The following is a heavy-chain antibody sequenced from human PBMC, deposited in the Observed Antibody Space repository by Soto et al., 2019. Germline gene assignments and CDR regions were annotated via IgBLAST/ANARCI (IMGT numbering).Heavy chain of an antibody. CDR1: GASISSYY. V-gene: IGHV4-59*01. CDR2: LSYNGNF. Sequence: QVQLQESGPGLVKPSETLSLTCTVSGASISSYYWSWIRQTPGKGLEWMASLSYNGNFFFNPSLMRRVARSVDTSKNQYSLTLSSVAAAETAVYFCARQSCXGGGCDSGPQDWYFSRWGRGTLVTVSS. CDR3: ARQSCXGGGCDSGPQDWYFSR. D-gene: IGHD2-15*01. J-gene: IGHJ2*01.